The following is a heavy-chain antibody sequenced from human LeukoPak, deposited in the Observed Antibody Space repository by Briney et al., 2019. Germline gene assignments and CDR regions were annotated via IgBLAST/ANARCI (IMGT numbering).Heavy chain of an antibody. J-gene: IGHJ5*02. CDR1: GYTFTSYD. CDR3: ARGNIAAAGSNYNWFDP. D-gene: IGHD6-13*01. Sequence: GASVKVSCKASGYTFTSYDINWVRQATGQGLEWMGWMNPNSGNTGYAQKFQGRVTMTRNTSISTAYMELSSLRSEDTAVYYYARGNIAAAGSNYNWFDPWGQGTLVTVSS. CDR2: MNPNSGNT. V-gene: IGHV1-8*01.